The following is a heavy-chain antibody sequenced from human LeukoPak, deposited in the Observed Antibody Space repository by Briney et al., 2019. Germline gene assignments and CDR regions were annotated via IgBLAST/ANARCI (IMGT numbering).Heavy chain of an antibody. V-gene: IGHV3-30*18. Sequence: GGSLRLSCAASGFIFSSYGMHWVRQAPGKGLEWVAVVSYDGSNKYYADSVKGRFTISRDNSKNTLYLQMNSLRTEDAAVYYCAKGIPGYSSPFDYWGQGTLVTVSS. CDR2: VSYDGSNK. D-gene: IGHD6-13*01. CDR3: AKGIPGYSSPFDY. CDR1: GFIFSSYG. J-gene: IGHJ4*02.